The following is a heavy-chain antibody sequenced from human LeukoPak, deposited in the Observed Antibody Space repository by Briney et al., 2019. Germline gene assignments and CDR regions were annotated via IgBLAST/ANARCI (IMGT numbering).Heavy chain of an antibody. CDR2: LYPGDSDS. D-gene: IGHD5-24*01. V-gene: IGHV5-51*01. CDR1: GYSFFSNYW. J-gene: IGHJ4*02. Sequence: GESLTISCKAYGYSFFSNYWIAWVRQMPGEGLEWMGILYPGDSDSRYSPSFQGQVTISADRSISTAYLHWSSLKVSDTAMYYCARASRDGYNQNFDYWGQGTLVTVSS. CDR3: ARASRDGYNQNFDY.